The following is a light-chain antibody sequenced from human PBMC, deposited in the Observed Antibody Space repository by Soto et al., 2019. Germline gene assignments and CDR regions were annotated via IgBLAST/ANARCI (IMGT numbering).Light chain of an antibody. CDR1: SSDVGSSSL. J-gene: IGLJ3*02. CDR2: EGS. Sequence: QSALTQPASVSGSPGQSITISCTGTSSDVGSSSLVSWYQQYPGKAPKLMIYEGSKRPSGVSSRFSGSKSGNTASLTISGLQAEDEADYYCCSYAGSGTFPWVFGGGTKVTVL. V-gene: IGLV2-23*03. CDR3: CSYAGSGTFPWV.